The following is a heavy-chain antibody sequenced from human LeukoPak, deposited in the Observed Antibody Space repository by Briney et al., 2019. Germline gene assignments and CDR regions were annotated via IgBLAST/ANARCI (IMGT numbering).Heavy chain of an antibody. J-gene: IGHJ4*02. Sequence: SETLSLTCTVSGGSISSYYWSWIRQPPGKGLEWIGYIYYSGSTNYNPSLKSRVTISVDTSKNQFSLKLSSVTAADTAVYYCARGSHLERGYFDYWGQGTLVTVSS. CDR3: ARGSHLERGYFDY. CDR1: GGSISSYY. V-gene: IGHV4-59*08. CDR2: IYYSGST.